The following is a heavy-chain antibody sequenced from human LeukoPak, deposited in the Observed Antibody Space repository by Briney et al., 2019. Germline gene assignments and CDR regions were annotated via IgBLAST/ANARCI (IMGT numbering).Heavy chain of an antibody. D-gene: IGHD3-10*01. CDR1: GGSISSGSYY. CDR2: IYTSGST. CDR3: AGNYYGSGSYYSEDRY. J-gene: IGHJ4*02. Sequence: PSQTLSLTCTVSGGSISSGSYYWSWIRQPAGNGLESIGRIYTSGSTNYNPSLKSRVTISVDTSKKQFSLKLSSVTAADTAVYYCAGNYYGSGSYYSEDRYWGQGTLVTVSS. V-gene: IGHV4-61*02.